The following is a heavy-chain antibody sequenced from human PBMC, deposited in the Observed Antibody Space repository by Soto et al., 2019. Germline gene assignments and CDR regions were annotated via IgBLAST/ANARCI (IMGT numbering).Heavy chain of an antibody. J-gene: IGHJ4*02. CDR1: GFTFSSYA. CDR2: ISGSGGST. CDR3: ATENGYSSSWFEFDY. V-gene: IGHV3-23*01. D-gene: IGHD6-13*01. Sequence: EVQLLESGGGLVQPGGSLRLSCAASGFTFSSYAMSWVRQAPGKGLEWVSAISGSGGSTYYADSVKGRFTISRDNSKNTLYLQMNRLRAEDTAVYYCATENGYSSSWFEFDYWGQGTLVTVSS.